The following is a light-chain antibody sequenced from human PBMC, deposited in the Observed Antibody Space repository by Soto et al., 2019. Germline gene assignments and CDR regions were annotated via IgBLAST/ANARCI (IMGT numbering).Light chain of an antibody. CDR3: QQYHIWPGT. CDR1: QTVSSN. Sequence: EIVLTQSPGPLSLSPGERATLSCRASQTVSSNLAWYQQKPGQAPRLLIYGASTRATVIPARFSGSGSGTEFTLTINSLQSEDFAVYFCQQYHIWPGTFGQGTKVDIK. J-gene: IGKJ1*01. CDR2: GAS. V-gene: IGKV3D-15*01.